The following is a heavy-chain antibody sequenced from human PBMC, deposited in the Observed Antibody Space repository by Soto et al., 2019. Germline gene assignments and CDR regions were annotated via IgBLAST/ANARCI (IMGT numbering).Heavy chain of an antibody. CDR1: GFTFSGSA. V-gene: IGHV3-73*01. J-gene: IGHJ6*02. Sequence: GGSLRLSCAASGFTFSGSAMHWVRQASGKGLEWVGRIRSKANSYATAYAASVKGRFTISREDSKNTAYLQMNSLKTEDTAVYYCTREPYYDFWSVVQPGYYYYGMDVWGQGTTVTVSS. CDR3: TREPYYDFWSVVQPGYYYYGMDV. CDR2: IRSKANSYAT. D-gene: IGHD3-3*01.